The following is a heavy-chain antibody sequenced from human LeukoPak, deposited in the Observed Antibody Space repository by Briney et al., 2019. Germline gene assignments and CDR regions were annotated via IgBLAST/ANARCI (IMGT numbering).Heavy chain of an antibody. J-gene: IGHJ4*02. D-gene: IGHD6-19*01. CDR3: AGGGQWLAFDL. Sequence: SETLSLTCTVSGGSTSSYYWGWIRQPPGKGLEWIGSIYNSGKTTYSDSLKSRVTMSEDTSRNQVSLTLTFVTAADTATYYCAGGGQWLAFDLWGQGSLVTVSS. V-gene: IGHV4-59*08. CDR1: GGSTSSYY. CDR2: IYNSGKT.